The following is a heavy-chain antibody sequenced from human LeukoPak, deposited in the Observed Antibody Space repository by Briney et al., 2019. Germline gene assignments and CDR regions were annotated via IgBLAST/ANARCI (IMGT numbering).Heavy chain of an antibody. CDR2: VASDGRNK. J-gene: IGHJ4*02. CDR1: GFIFSSSD. Sequence: GSLRLSCAASGFIFSSSDMHWLRQAPGKGLEWVAHVASDGRNKYYADSVQGRFTGSRDNSKNTVYLQMNSLRADDTAVYYCARGPLRGAFDYWGQGTLVNVSA. V-gene: IGHV3-30*03. D-gene: IGHD4/OR15-4a*01. CDR3: ARGPLRGAFDY.